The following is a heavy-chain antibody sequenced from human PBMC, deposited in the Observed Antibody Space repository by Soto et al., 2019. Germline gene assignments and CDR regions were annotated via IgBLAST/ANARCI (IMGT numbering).Heavy chain of an antibody. CDR2: INSDGSRT. V-gene: IGHV3-74*01. Sequence: GGSLRLSCTASGFNFSRFWTHWVRQVPGRGLVWVSHINSDGSRTSYADSVRGRFTISRDNAKNTLYLQMNSLRAEDTAVYYCARDLSSCSSARCYSFYYGVDVWGQGTTVTVSS. CDR3: ARDLSSCSSARCYSFYYGVDV. D-gene: IGHD2-2*01. CDR1: GFNFSRFW. J-gene: IGHJ6*02.